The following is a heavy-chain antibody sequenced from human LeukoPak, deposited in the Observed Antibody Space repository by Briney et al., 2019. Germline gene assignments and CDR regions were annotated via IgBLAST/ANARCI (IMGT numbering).Heavy chain of an antibody. V-gene: IGHV3-30*03. CDR3: ARGVSIGAFVVDY. CDR1: GFTFSTYG. D-gene: IGHD2/OR15-2a*01. J-gene: IGHJ4*02. CDR2: ISYDGSTK. Sequence: GGSLRLSCTASGFTFSTYGMHWVRQAPGKGLERVTLISYDGSTKYYSDSVKGRFTLSRDNSKNTLYLQMNSLRAEDTAVYYCARGVSIGAFVVDYWGQGTLVTVSS.